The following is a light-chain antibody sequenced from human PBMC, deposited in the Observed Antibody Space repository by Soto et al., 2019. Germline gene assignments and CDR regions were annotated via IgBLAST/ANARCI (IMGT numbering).Light chain of an antibody. CDR2: DVS. J-gene: IGLJ2*01. CDR1: SSDVGGYNY. CDR3: CSYAGSYTLGV. V-gene: IGLV2-11*01. Sequence: QSALTQPRSVSGSPGQSVTISCTGTSSDVGGYNYVSWYQQHPGKAPKLMIYDVSKRPSGVPDRFSGSKSGNTASLTISGLQAEDEADYYCCSYAGSYTLGVFGGGTKAHRP.